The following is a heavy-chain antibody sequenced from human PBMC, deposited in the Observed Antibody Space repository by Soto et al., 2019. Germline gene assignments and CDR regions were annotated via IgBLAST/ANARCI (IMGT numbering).Heavy chain of an antibody. D-gene: IGHD3-16*01. CDR3: AREGGYVDY. J-gene: IGHJ4*02. CDR2: IDESGTT. CDR1: GGPIRSSSHY. Sequence: SETLSLTCSVSGGPIRSSSHYWGWIRQSPGTGLEWIGSIDESGTTYYNPSLQSRVTVSVDTSKNQFSLKVISVTGADTAIYYCAREGGYVDYWGQGTLVTVSS. V-gene: IGHV4-39*02.